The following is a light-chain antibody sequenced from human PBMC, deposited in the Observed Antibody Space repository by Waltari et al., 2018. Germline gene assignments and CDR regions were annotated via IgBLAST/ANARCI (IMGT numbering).Light chain of an antibody. V-gene: IGLV2-14*01. CDR3: CSFTSRSTWV. J-gene: IGLJ3*02. Sequence: QSALTQPASVSGSPGQSITISCTGTSSDVGGHNYVSWYQQHPGKVPKLLIFDVSNRPAWVSNRFSGSKSGNTASLTISGLQAEDESDYYCCSFTSRSTWVFGGGTKLTVL. CDR1: SSDVGGHNY. CDR2: DVS.